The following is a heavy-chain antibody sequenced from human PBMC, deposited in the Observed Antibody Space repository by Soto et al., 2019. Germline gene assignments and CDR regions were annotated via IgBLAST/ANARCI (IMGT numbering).Heavy chain of an antibody. CDR2: IYYSGST. J-gene: IGHJ4*02. Sequence: QVQLQESGPGLVKPSQTLSLTCTVSGGSISSGGYYWSWIRQHPGKGLEWIGYIYYSGSTYYNPSLKSRVTISVDTSKSQFSLKLSSVTAADTAVYYCARAGPGRSSWSHYFDYWGQGTLVTVSS. CDR3: ARAGPGRSSWSHYFDY. V-gene: IGHV4-31*03. D-gene: IGHD6-13*01. CDR1: GGSISSGGYY.